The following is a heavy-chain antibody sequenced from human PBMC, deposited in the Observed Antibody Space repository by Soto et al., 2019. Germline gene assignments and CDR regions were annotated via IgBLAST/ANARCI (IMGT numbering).Heavy chain of an antibody. CDR3: SHGEATYWHCRHDY. D-gene: IGHD3-3*02. CDR1: GFTFSNYA. Sequence: PGGSLRLSCAASGFTFSNYAMSWVRQAPGKGLEWVSAISGSGGSTYYADSVWGRITISRDNSKQTVYMQMNSLRAEDTAVYYCSHGEATYWHCRHDYCGQRTLVTVS. V-gene: IGHV3-23*01. CDR2: ISGSGGST. J-gene: IGHJ4*02.